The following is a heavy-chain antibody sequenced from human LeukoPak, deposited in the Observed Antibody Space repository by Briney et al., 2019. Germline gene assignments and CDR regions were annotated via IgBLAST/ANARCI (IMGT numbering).Heavy chain of an antibody. Sequence: GGSLRLSCAASGLTFSDFWMHWVRQPPGKGLVWVALVKGDGRTTIYADSVKGRFTISRDNAKNTLYLQMNSLRADDSGVYHCATGHSYGYDYWGQGVLVTVSS. J-gene: IGHJ4*02. V-gene: IGHV3-74*01. CDR2: VKGDGRTT. CDR3: ATGHSYGYDY. D-gene: IGHD5-18*01. CDR1: GLTFSDFW.